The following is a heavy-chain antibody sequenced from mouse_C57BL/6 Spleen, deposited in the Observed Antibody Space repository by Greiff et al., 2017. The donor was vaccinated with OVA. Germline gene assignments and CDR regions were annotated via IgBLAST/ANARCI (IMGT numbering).Heavy chain of an antibody. CDR2: ISGGGGNT. J-gene: IGHJ1*03. V-gene: IGHV5-9*01. CDR1: GFTFSSYT. CDR3: ARHGNWYFDV. D-gene: IGHD1-1*02. Sequence: DVHLVESGGGLVKPGGSLKLSCAASGFTFSSYTMSWVRQTPEKRLEWVATISGGGGNTYYPDSVKGRFTISRDNAKNTLYLQMSSLRSEDTALYYCARHGNWYFDVWGTGTTVTVSS.